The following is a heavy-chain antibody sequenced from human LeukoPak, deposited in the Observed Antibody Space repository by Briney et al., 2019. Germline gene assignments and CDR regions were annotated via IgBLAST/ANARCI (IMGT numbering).Heavy chain of an antibody. CDR2: INHSGST. V-gene: IGHV4-34*01. CDR1: GGSFSGYY. CDR3: ATGAT. D-gene: IGHD1-26*01. Sequence: PSETLSLTCAVYGGSFSGYYWSWIRQPPGKGLEWIGEINHSGSTNYNPSLKSRVTISVDTSKNQFSLKLSSVTAANTAIYYCATGATWGQGTLVTVSS. J-gene: IGHJ5*02.